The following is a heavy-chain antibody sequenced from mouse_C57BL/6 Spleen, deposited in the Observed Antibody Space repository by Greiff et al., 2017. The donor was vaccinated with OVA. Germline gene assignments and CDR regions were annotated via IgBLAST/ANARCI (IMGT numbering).Heavy chain of an antibody. J-gene: IGHJ4*01. V-gene: IGHV1-82*01. CDR3: ARSEGYAMDY. CDR2: IYPGDGDT. Sequence: LQESGPELVKPGASVKISCKASGYAFSSSWMNWVKQRPGKGLEWIGRIYPGDGDTNYNGKFKGKATLTADKSSSTAYMQLSSLTSEDSAVYFCARSEGYAMDYWGQGTSVTVSS. CDR1: GYAFSSSW.